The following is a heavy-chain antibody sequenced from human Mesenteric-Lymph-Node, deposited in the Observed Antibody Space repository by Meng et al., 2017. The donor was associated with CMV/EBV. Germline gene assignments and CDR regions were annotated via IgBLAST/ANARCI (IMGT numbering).Heavy chain of an antibody. CDR2: IYHSGRT. D-gene: IGHD3-22*01. J-gene: IGHJ4*02. Sequence: YGGSISSSNWWSGVRQPPGKGLEWIGEIYHSGRTNYNPSLKSRVTISVDKSKNQFSLKLSSVTAADTAVYYCARDAGGDYYDSSGYYSDWGQGTLVTVS. CDR1: GGSISSSNW. CDR3: ARDAGGDYYDSSGYYSD. V-gene: IGHV4-4*02.